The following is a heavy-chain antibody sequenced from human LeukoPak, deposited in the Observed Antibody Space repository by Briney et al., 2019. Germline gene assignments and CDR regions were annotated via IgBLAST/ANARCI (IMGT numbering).Heavy chain of an antibody. CDR2: INHSGST. J-gene: IGHJ4*02. CDR1: GGSISSTFYY. Sequence: SETLSLTCTVSGGSISSTFYYWGWLRQPPGKGLEWIGEINHSGSTNYNPSLKSRVTISVDTSKNQFSLKLSSVTAADTAVYYCARSYYDILTGYHPYYFDYWGQGTLVTVSS. V-gene: IGHV4-39*07. CDR3: ARSYYDILTGYHPYYFDY. D-gene: IGHD3-9*01.